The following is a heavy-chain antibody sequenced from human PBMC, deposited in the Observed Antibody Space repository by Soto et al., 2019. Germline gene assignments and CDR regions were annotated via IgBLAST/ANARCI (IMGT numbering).Heavy chain of an antibody. V-gene: IGHV4-39*01. CDR3: ARLEGLATISYYFDF. J-gene: IGHJ4*02. D-gene: IGHD3-9*01. CDR2: IYYRGNA. Sequence: FGTLFPPLFFFDDSLQKDKYFSGWMRQPPGKGLEWIGSIYYRGNAYYNPSLQTRVTISLDKSKSQFSLKLNSVTAADSAVYFCARLEGLATISYYFDFWGPGALVTVSS. CDR1: DDSLQKDKYF.